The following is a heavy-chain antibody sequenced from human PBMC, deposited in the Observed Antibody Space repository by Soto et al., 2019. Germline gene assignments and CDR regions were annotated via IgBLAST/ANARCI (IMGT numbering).Heavy chain of an antibody. CDR3: ARDSVDIVATIGYYYYGMDV. V-gene: IGHV4-31*03. Sequence: QVQLQESGPGLVKPSQTLSLTCTVSGGSISSGGYYWSWIRQHPGKGLEWIGYIYYSGSTYYNPSLRSRVTISVDTSKNQFSLKLSSVTAADTAVYYCARDSVDIVATIGYYYYGMDVWGQGTTVTVSS. CDR2: IYYSGST. D-gene: IGHD5-12*01. CDR1: GGSISSGGYY. J-gene: IGHJ6*02.